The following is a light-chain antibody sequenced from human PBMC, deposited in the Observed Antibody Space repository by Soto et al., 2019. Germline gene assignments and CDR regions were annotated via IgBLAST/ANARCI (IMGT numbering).Light chain of an antibody. J-gene: IGKJ5*01. Sequence: DIQMTQSPSSLSASLGDRVTMTCRASQTISNYLNWYQQKPGGAPELLVYAASNLPSGVPSRFTGSGSGTHFTLTISSLQPADFATYSCQQNYNTPITFGPGTRLEIK. CDR2: AAS. CDR3: QQNYNTPIT. CDR1: QTISNY. V-gene: IGKV1-39*01.